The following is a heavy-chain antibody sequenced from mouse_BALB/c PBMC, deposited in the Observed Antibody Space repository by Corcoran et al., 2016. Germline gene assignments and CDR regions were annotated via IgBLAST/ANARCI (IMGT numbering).Heavy chain of an antibody. CDR3: AREPYAMDY. Sequence: QIQLVQSGPELKNPGETDKISCKAAGYTFTNYGMNWVKQAPGRGFKWMGWINTYTGEPTYTDDFKGRFAFSLETSASTAYLQINNLKNEETATYFCAREPYAMDYWGQGTSVTVSS. CDR2: INTYTGEP. V-gene: IGHV9-3-1*01. J-gene: IGHJ4*01. CDR1: GYTFTNYG.